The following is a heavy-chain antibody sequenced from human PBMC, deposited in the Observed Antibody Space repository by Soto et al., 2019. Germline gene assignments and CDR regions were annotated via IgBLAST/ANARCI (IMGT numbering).Heavy chain of an antibody. CDR2: MNPNSGNT. J-gene: IGHJ5*02. CDR3: VRMASSGTLNWFDP. CDR1: EPTFMNYH. Sequence: ASVEVSSKASEPTFMNYHISWVRQAHGQGLEWMGWMNPNSGNTGYALKFQGRVSMTRNTSIYTVYLELSSLASDDTTVYYCVRMASSGTLNWFDPWGQGTLVTVSS. D-gene: IGHD1-1*01. V-gene: IGHV1-8*01.